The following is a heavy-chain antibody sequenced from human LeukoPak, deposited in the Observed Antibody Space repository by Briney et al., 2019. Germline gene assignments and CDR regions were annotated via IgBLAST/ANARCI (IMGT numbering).Heavy chain of an antibody. V-gene: IGHV3-30-3*01. CDR1: GFTFSSYA. J-gene: IGHJ3*02. CDR3: AREYYYDSSGYIHAFDI. CDR2: ISYDGSNK. Sequence: GGSLRLSCAASGFTFSSYAMHWVRQAPGKGLEWVAVISYDGSNKYYADSVKGRFTISRDNSKNTLYLQMNSLRAEDTAVYYCAREYYYDSSGYIHAFDIWGQGTMVTVSS. D-gene: IGHD3-22*01.